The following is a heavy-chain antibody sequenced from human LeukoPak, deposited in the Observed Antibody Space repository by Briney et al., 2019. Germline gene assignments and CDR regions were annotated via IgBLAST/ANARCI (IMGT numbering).Heavy chain of an antibody. D-gene: IGHD5-12*01. CDR1: GASVSNYY. V-gene: IGHV4-59*02. CDR2: FSYSGST. CDR3: ARGPLDSGYTYFDY. J-gene: IGHJ4*02. Sequence: SETLSLTCTVSGASVSNYYWSWIRQPPGRGLEWIGYFSYSGSTNYNPSLKSRVTISVDTSKNQFSLKLSSVTAADTAVYYCARGPLDSGYTYFDYWGQGTLVTVSS.